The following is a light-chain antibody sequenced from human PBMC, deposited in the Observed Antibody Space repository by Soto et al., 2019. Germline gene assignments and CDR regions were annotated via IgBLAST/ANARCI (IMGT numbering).Light chain of an antibody. V-gene: IGKV3-15*01. Sequence: ERVWTQSPGTVAVSLGERATLSCRASQSVSIHLACYQQKPGQAPRLLIYDTSTRATGIPARFSGSGSGTEFTLTISSLQSEDFAVYYCQQYSTWPPIPFGQGTRLAIK. J-gene: IGKJ5*01. CDR3: QQYSTWPPIP. CDR2: DTS. CDR1: QSVSIH.